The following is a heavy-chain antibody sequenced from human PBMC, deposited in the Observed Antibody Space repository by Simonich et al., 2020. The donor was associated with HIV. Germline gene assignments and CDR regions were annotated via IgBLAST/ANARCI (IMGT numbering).Heavy chain of an antibody. V-gene: IGHV3-9*03. CDR2: ISWNSGSI. J-gene: IGHJ3*02. D-gene: IGHD3-22*01. CDR3: AKDLPSYHDAFDI. Sequence: EVQLVEFGGGLVQPGRSLRLYCAASGFTFDDYAMLWVRQAPGKGMEWVTGISWNSGSIGYADSVKGRFTISIDNAKNSLYLQMNILRAEDMALYYCAKDLPSYHDAFDIWGQGTMVTVSS. CDR1: GFTFDDYA.